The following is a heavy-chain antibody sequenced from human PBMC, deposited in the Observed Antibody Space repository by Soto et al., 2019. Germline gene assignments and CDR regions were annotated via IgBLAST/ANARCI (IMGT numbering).Heavy chain of an antibody. CDR1: GFTFSDHG. J-gene: IGHJ4*02. CDR2: ITNDAGRT. D-gene: IGHD6-19*01. Sequence: QSGGSLRLSCAASGFTFSDHGMTWVRQAPGKGLEWVSSITNDAGRTFYADSVKGRFTVSRDRATNTLYLQMTSLTVEDTAVYFCARPPLYSSGGYFDTWGQGTLVTVSS. CDR3: ARPPLYSSGGYFDT. V-gene: IGHV3-23*01.